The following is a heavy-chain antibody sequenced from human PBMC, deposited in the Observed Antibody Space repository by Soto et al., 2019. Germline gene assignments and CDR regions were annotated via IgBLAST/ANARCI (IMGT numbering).Heavy chain of an antibody. V-gene: IGHV3-30*18. CDR1: GFTFSSYG. J-gene: IGHJ6*02. CDR2: ISYDGSNK. CDR3: AKDGYCSGGSCYDDYYYGMDV. D-gene: IGHD2-15*01. Sequence: PGVSLRLSCAASGFTFSSYGMHWVRQAPGKGLEWVAVISYDGSNKYYADSVKGRFTIPRDNSKNTLYLQMNSLRAEDTAVYYCAKDGYCSGGSCYDDYYYGMDVWGQGTTVTVSS.